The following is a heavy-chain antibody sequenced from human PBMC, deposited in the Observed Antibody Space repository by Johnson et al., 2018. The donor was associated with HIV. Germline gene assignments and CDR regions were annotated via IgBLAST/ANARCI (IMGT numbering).Heavy chain of an antibody. CDR3: VRLIAVVIDGVDI. J-gene: IGHJ3*02. D-gene: IGHD3-22*01. CDR2: INQDGSEK. Sequence: VQLVESGGGLVQRGGSLRLSCAASGFTLSNYWMSWVRQAPGKGLEWVANINQDGSEKYFVDSVKGRFTISRDNAKNSLYLQMNTLRAEDTAVYYCVRLIAVVIDGVDIWGQGTMVTVSA. V-gene: IGHV3-7*05. CDR1: GFTLSNYW.